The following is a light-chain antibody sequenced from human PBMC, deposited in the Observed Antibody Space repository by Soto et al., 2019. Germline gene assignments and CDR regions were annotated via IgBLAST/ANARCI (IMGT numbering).Light chain of an antibody. CDR3: QQYNSYWT. CDR2: DAS. Sequence: DIQITQSPSTLSASVGDRVTITCRASQTINTWLAWYQQKPGKAPKLLIYDASSLAGGVPSRFSGSGSGTEFTLTISSLQPDDFATYYCQQYNSYWTFGQGTKVDIK. CDR1: QTINTW. V-gene: IGKV1-5*01. J-gene: IGKJ1*01.